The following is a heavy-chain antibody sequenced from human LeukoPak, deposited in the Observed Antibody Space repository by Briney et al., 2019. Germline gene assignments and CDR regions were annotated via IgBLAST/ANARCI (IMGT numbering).Heavy chain of an antibody. Sequence: GGSLRLSCAASGFTFSSYDTNWVRQAPGKGLEWVSYISNSGNTIYYADSVKGRFTISRDNAKNSLYLQMNSLRAEDTAVYYCDTRPRYWGQGTLVTVSS. D-gene: IGHD2-2*01. J-gene: IGHJ4*02. CDR2: ISNSGNTI. CDR3: DTRPRY. CDR1: GFTFSSYD. V-gene: IGHV3-48*03.